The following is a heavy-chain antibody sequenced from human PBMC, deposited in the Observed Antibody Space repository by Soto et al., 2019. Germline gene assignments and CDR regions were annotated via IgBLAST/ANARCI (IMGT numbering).Heavy chain of an antibody. CDR3: AKDCDSGYEPRGYFDY. CDR2: ISGSGGTT. J-gene: IGHJ4*02. D-gene: IGHD5-12*01. CDR1: GFTFSSYA. Sequence: EVQLLESGGGLVQPGGSLRLSCAASGFTFSSYAMTWVRQAPGKGLEWVSVISGSGGTTYHADSVKGRFTISRDNSKNTLYLQMNSLRAEDTAIYYCAKDCDSGYEPRGYFDYWGQGTLVTVSS. V-gene: IGHV3-23*01.